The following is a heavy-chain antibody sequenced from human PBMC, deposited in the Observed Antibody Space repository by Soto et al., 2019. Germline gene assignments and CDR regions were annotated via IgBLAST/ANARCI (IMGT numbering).Heavy chain of an antibody. CDR2: IDPSDSYT. D-gene: IGHD4-17*01. Sequence: GESLKISCKGSGYSFTSYWISWVRQMPGNGLEWMGRIDPSDSYTNYSPSFQGHVTISADKSISTAYLQWSSLKASDTAMYYCARIDTVTTYYGMDVWGQGTTVTVSS. J-gene: IGHJ6*02. V-gene: IGHV5-10-1*01. CDR3: ARIDTVTTYYGMDV. CDR1: GYSFTSYW.